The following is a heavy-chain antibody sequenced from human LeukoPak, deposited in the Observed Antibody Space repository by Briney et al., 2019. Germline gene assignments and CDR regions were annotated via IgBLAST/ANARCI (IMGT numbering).Heavy chain of an antibody. J-gene: IGHJ4*02. D-gene: IGHD3-10*01. CDR1: GYDFINYG. V-gene: IGHV1-69*13. Sequence: GASVKVSCKXSGYDFINYGISWVRQAPGQGLEWMGGIIPIFGTANYAQKFQGRVTITADESTSTAYMELSSLRSEDTAVYYCARADYGSGSYLYGDYWGQGTLVTVSS. CDR3: ARADYGSGSYLYGDY. CDR2: IIPIFGTA.